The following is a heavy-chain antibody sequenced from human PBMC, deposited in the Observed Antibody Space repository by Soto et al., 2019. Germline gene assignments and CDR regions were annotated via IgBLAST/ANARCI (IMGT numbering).Heavy chain of an antibody. V-gene: IGHV4-4*02. CDR1: GGSISSSKW. CDR2: IYHSGST. J-gene: IGHJ2*01. CDR3: ASQDYSSSTDASFLVNGDFDL. D-gene: IGHD6-6*01. Sequence: QMQLQESGPGLVKPSGTLSLTCGVSGGSISSSKWWTWVRQPPGKGPEWIGEIYHSGSTNYNPSRTSRFTISLDKSNNQFSLTLTSVTAADTAVYYCASQDYSSSTDASFLVNGDFDLWGRGILVTVSS.